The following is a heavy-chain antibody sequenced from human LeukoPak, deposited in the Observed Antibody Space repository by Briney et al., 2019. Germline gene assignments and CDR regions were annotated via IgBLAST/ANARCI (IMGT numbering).Heavy chain of an antibody. V-gene: IGHV4-30-4*01. CDR3: ARFGTCSGGSCYSRGAFDI. D-gene: IGHD2-15*01. J-gene: IGHJ3*02. Sequence: PSQTLSLTCTVSGGSISSGGYYWSWIRRPPGKGLEWIGYIYYSGITYYNPSLKNRVTVSVDTSKTQFSLKLNSVTAADTAVYYCARFGTCSGGSCYSRGAFDIWGQGTMVTVSS. CDR1: GGSISSGGYY. CDR2: IYYSGIT.